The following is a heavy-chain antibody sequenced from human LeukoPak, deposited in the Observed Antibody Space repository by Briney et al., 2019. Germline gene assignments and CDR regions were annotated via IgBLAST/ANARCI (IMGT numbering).Heavy chain of an antibody. J-gene: IGHJ6*02. CDR1: GGIFSSYA. V-gene: IGHV1-69*13. CDR2: IIPIFGTA. D-gene: IGHD6-13*01. Sequence: ASVKVSCKASGGIFSSYAISWVRQAPGQGLEWMGGIIPIFGTANYAQKFQGRVTITADESTSTAYMELSSLRSEDTAVYYCARDQVAAADYYYYGMDVWGQGTTVTVSS. CDR3: ARDQVAAADYYYYGMDV.